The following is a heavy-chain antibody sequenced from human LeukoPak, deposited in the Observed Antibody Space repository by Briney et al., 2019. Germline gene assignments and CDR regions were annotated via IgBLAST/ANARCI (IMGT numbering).Heavy chain of an antibody. D-gene: IGHD4-17*01. CDR1: GFIINDYY. CDR3: ARDPPTVTTSGYFQH. J-gene: IGHJ1*01. V-gene: IGHV3-11*04. CDR2: ISSSGSNI. Sequence: PGGSLRLSCAASGFIINDYYMSWIRQAPGKGLEWVSYISSSGSNIYYADSVKGRFTISRDNAKNSLYLQMNSLRAEDTAVYYCARDPPTVTTSGYFQHWGQGTLVTVSS.